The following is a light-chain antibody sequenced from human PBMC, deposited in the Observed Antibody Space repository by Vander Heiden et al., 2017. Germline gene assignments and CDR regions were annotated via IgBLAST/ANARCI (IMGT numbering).Light chain of an antibody. CDR2: RNN. J-gene: IGLJ1*01. CDR3: AAWDDSLSGYV. Sequence: QSVLTQPPSASGIPGQRVNIPCSGSSSNIGSNYVSWYQQLPGTAPKLLIYRNNQRPSGVPDRFSGSKSGTSASLAISGLRSEDEADYYCAAWDDSLSGYVFGTGTKVTVL. CDR1: SSNIGSNY. V-gene: IGLV1-47*01.